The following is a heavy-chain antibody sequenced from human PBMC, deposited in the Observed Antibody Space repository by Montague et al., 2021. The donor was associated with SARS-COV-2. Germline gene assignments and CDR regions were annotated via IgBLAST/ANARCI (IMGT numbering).Heavy chain of an antibody. Sequence: PALVKPTQTLTLTCTFSGFSLSTSGMCVSWIRQPPGEALEWLARIDWDDDKYYSTSLKTRLTISKDTSKNQVVLTVTNMDPVDTATYYCARISYGSGIGFDYWGQGTLVTVSS. CDR1: GFSLSTSGMC. J-gene: IGHJ4*02. D-gene: IGHD3-10*01. CDR2: IDWDDDK. V-gene: IGHV2-70*11. CDR3: ARISYGSGIGFDY.